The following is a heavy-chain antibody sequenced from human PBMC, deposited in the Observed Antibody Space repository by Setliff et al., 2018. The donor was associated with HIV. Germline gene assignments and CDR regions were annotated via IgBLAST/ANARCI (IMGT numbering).Heavy chain of an antibody. CDR2: IIPVFGTV. CDR1: GGTFSSYA. J-gene: IGHJ6*02. CDR3: ARGVSTLSCSSASCFYYYGMDV. Sequence: ASVKVSCKASGGTFSSYAISWMRQAPGQGLEWLGGIIPVFGTVNYAQRFQGRVTTTADESTSTAYLELSSLRSEDTAVYYCARGVSTLSCSSASCFYYYGMDVWGQGTTVTVSS. V-gene: IGHV1-69*13. D-gene: IGHD2-2*01.